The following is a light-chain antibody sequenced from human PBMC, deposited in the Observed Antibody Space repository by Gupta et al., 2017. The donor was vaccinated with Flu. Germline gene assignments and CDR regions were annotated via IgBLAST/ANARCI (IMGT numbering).Light chain of an antibody. J-gene: IGKJ2*03. Sequence: DIVMTQSPLSLPVTPGEPASISCRSSQSLVYSNGYNYLDWYLQKPGQPPQLLIYLVSNRASGVPDRFSGSGSGTEFTLKISRVEAEDVGVYYCLQALETPYSFGQGTKLEIK. CDR3: LQALETPYS. CDR1: QSLVYSNGYNY. CDR2: LVS. V-gene: IGKV2-28*01.